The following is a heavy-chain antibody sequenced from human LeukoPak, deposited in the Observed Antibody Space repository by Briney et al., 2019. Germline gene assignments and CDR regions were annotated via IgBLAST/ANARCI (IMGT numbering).Heavy chain of an antibody. CDR2: INHSGST. CDR1: GGSFSGYY. D-gene: IGHD3-10*01. CDR3: ARGLAYGPYFDY. J-gene: IGHJ4*02. Sequence: SETLSLTCAVYGGSFSGYYWSWIRQPPGKGLEWIGEINHSGSTNYNPSLKSRVTISVDTSKNQFSLKLSSVTAADTAVYYCARGLAYGPYFDYWGQGTLVTVSS. V-gene: IGHV4-34*01.